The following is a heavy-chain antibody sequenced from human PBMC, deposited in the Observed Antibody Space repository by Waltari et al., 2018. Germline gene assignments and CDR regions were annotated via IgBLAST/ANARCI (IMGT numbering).Heavy chain of an antibody. CDR2: IIGSGGST. CDR3: AKDYSGIVGATNYFDY. J-gene: IGHJ4*02. Sequence: EVQLVESGGGLVQPGGSLRISCAASGFTFSSDAMSWVRQAPGKGLEWVSAIIGSGGSTYYADSVKGRFTISRDNSKNTLYLQMNSLRAEDTAVYYCAKDYSGIVGATNYFDYWGQGTLVTVSS. D-gene: IGHD1-26*01. V-gene: IGHV3-23*04. CDR1: GFTFSSDA.